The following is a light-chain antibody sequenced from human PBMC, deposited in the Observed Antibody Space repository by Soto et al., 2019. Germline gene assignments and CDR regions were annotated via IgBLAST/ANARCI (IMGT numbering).Light chain of an antibody. CDR3: QQYNHYWT. CDR2: AAS. Sequence: DIQMTQSPSSLSASIGDRVTITCRASQNISFYLNWYQHKTGQAPKVLIYAASSLQAGVPQRFSGSGSGTDFTLSISSLQPEDFATYYCQQYNHYWTFGQGTRVEIK. CDR1: QNISFY. V-gene: IGKV1-39*01. J-gene: IGKJ1*01.